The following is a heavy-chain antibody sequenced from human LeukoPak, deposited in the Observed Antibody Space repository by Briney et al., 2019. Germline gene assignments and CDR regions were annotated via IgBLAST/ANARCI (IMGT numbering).Heavy chain of an antibody. CDR2: ISAYNGNT. J-gene: IGHJ4*02. V-gene: IGHV1-18*01. D-gene: IGHD3-10*01. CDR1: GYTFTSHG. Sequence: ASVKVSCKASGYTFTSHGISWVRQAPGQGLEWMGWISAYNGNTNYAQKLQGRVTMTTDTSTSTAYMELRSLRSDDTAVYYCARGTSGSYYNVDLDYWGQGTLVTVSS. CDR3: ARGTSGSYYNVDLDY.